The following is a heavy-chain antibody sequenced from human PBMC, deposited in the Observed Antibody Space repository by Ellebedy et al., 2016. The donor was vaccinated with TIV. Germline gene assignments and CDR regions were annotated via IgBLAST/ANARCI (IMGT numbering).Heavy chain of an antibody. CDR3: ARHVCRYSILGLVLCSRASGDVFDV. CDR2: VFYSGSA. D-gene: IGHD3/OR15-3a*01. Sequence: MPSETLSLTCSVSGSSVSSYYWSWIRHSPGTGLELIVNVFYSGSATYNLSLKGRVTMSFHTSISDFSLNVTSVTDADTAVYYCARHVCRYSILGLVLCSRASGDVFDVWGQGTMVTVSA. CDR1: GSSVSSYY. V-gene: IGHV4-59*08. J-gene: IGHJ3*01.